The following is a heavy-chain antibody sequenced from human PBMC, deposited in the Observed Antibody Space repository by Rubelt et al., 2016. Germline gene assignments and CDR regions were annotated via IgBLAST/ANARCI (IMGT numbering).Heavy chain of an antibody. CDR3: ARLGYQTYWYFDL. CDR2: IYYRGST. J-gene: IGHJ2*01. D-gene: IGHD5-12*01. CDR1: GGSISSYY. Sequence: GPGLVKPSETLSLTCTVSGGSISSYYWSWIRQPPGKGLEWIGYIYYRGSTNYNPSPKSRATLSLDTSKNHFSLKLRSVTAADTAAYYCARLGYQTYWYFDLWGRGTLVTVSS. V-gene: IGHV4-59*01.